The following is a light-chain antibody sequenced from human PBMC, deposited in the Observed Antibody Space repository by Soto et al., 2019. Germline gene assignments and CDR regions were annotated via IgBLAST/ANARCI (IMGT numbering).Light chain of an antibody. Sequence: EIRMTHFPATLSASPWEGVTLSCRAAQDVTTNFAWYQQKRGQAPRLLVYDISIRATGVPARFSGSGSETDFTLSISGLQSEDFAVYFCQQYNNWPFSFGQGTRLEIK. CDR2: DIS. V-gene: IGKV3-15*01. J-gene: IGKJ5*01. CDR1: QDVTTN. CDR3: QQYNNWPFS.